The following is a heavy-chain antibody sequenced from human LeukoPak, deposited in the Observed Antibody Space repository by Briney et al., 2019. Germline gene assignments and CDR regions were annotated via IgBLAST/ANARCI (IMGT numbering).Heavy chain of an antibody. CDR1: GFTFSSYS. CDR3: ARESGSYHDAFDI. J-gene: IGHJ3*02. Sequence: PGGSLRLSCAASGFTFSSYSMNWVRQAPGKGLEWVSSISSSSSYIYYADSVKGRFTISRDNAKNTLYLQMNSLRAEDTAVYYCARESGSYHDAFDIWGQGTMVTVSS. D-gene: IGHD1-26*01. CDR2: ISSSSSYI. V-gene: IGHV3-21*01.